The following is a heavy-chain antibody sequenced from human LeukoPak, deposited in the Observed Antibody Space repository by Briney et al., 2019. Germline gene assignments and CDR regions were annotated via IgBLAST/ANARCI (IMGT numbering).Heavy chain of an antibody. D-gene: IGHD6-13*01. Sequence: SETLSLTCAVSGGSISSSDWWSWVRQPPGKGLEWIGEIYHSGSTNYNPSLKSRVTISVDKSKNQFSLKLSSVTAADTAVYYCARARRAKYSSREVPFFDYWGQGTLVTVSS. CDR3: ARARRAKYSSREVPFFDY. CDR2: IYHSGST. J-gene: IGHJ4*02. CDR1: GGSISSSDW. V-gene: IGHV4-4*02.